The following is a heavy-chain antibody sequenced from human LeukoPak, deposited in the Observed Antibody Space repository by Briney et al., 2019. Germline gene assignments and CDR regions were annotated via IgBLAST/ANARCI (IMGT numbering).Heavy chain of an antibody. D-gene: IGHD4-17*01. Sequence: SETLSHTCAVYGGSFCGYYWSWIRQPPGKGLEWIGEINHSGSTNYNPSLKSRVTISVDTSKNQFSLKLSSVTAADTAVYYCARAPDYGDYVRVEYYYMDVWGKGTTVTVSS. CDR2: INHSGST. J-gene: IGHJ6*03. CDR3: ARAPDYGDYVRVEYYYMDV. V-gene: IGHV4-34*01. CDR1: GGSFCGYY.